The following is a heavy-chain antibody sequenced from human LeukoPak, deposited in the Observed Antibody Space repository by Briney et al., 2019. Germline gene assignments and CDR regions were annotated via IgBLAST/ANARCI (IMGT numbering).Heavy chain of an antibody. CDR1: GDTFSRFA. J-gene: IGHJ6*03. Sequence: ASVTVSCKASGDTFSRFAICWVRQAPGQGLEWMGRIIPNLGSAKYAQRFQGRVTITADKSTSISYMELSGLRSEDTAVYYCARAIYYDIMTGYSDYYSYYMDVWGKGTTLTVSS. D-gene: IGHD3-9*01. V-gene: IGHV1-69*04. CDR3: ARAIYYDIMTGYSDYYSYYMDV. CDR2: IIPNLGSA.